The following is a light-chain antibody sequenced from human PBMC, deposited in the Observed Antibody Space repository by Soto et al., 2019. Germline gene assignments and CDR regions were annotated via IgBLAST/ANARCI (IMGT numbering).Light chain of an antibody. CDR3: QQSSNWPPLT. V-gene: IGKV3-11*01. Sequence: EIVLTQSPATLSVSPGERATITCRASQSVSSYLAWYQQKPGQAPRLLIYDASTRDTGIPARFSGSGSGTAFSLTISSREPEDVAVSYCQQSSNWPPLTFGGGTKVEIK. CDR1: QSVSSY. CDR2: DAS. J-gene: IGKJ4*01.